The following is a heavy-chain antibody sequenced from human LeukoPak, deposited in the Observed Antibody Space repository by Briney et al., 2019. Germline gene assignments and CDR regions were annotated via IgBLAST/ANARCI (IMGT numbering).Heavy chain of an antibody. CDR1: GGSISSSSYY. CDR2: IYYSGST. Sequence: PSETLSLTCTVSGGSISSSSYYCGWIRQPPGKGLEWIGSIYYSGSTYYNPSLKSRVTISVDTSKNQFSLKLSSVTAADTAVYYCARVSTISSFDYWGQGTLVTVSS. J-gene: IGHJ4*02. D-gene: IGHD5/OR15-5a*01. V-gene: IGHV4-39*07. CDR3: ARVSTISSFDY.